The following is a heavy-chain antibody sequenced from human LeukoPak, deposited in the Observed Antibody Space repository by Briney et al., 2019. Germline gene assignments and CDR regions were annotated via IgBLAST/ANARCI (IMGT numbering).Heavy chain of an antibody. J-gene: IGHJ4*02. Sequence: GGSLRLSCAASGFTFSSSWMHWVRQAPGKGLVWVSHINSDVSITSYADSAKGRFTISRDNAKNTLSLQMNSLRAEDTAVYYCASSGSYGYWGQGTLVTVSS. CDR2: INSDVSIT. CDR1: GFTFSSSW. V-gene: IGHV3-74*01. D-gene: IGHD3-10*01. CDR3: ASSGSYGY.